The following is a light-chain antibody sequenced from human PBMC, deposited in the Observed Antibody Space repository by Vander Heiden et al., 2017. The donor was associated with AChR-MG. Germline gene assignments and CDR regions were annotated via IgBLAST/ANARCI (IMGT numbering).Light chain of an antibody. V-gene: IGLV1-40*01. Sequence: QSVLTHPPSVSGAPGPRVTISCTGSSSNIGGCYDVPWYQQLPGTAPKLLIYGDTNRPSGVPNRFSGSKSATSASLAITGLQPEDEGDYYCQSYDTSLSGGVFGGGTKVTVI. CDR3: QSYDTSLSGGV. J-gene: IGLJ3*02. CDR2: GDT. CDR1: SSNIGGCYD.